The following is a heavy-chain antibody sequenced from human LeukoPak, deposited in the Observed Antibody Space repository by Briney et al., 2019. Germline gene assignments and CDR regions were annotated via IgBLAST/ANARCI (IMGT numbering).Heavy chain of an antibody. CDR3: AKDTVVGATLAY. J-gene: IGHJ4*02. Sequence: PGGSLRLSCAASGFTFNNYWMNWVRQSPGKGLVWVSRINSDGSTTRYADSEKGRFTISRDNAKNTLYLQMNSLRAEDTAVYYCAKDTVVGATLAYWGQGTLVTVSS. CDR1: GFTFNNYW. D-gene: IGHD1-26*01. V-gene: IGHV3-74*01. CDR2: INSDGSTT.